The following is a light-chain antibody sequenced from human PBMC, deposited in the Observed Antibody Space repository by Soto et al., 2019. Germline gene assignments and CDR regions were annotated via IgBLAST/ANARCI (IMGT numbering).Light chain of an antibody. V-gene: IGKV3-20*01. CDR3: QQYDSAHLT. CDR2: AVS. CDR1: QSVSSSY. Sequence: EVVLTQSPATLSLSPGERATLSCRASQSVSSSYFAWYQQKPGQAPRLLIYAVSSRATGIPDRFSGSGSGTDFTLPISRLEPEDFAVYYCQQYDSAHLTFGGGTKVQI. J-gene: IGKJ4*01.